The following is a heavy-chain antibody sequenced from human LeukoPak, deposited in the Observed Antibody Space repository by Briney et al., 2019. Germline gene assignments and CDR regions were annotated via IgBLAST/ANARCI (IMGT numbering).Heavy chain of an antibody. D-gene: IGHD2-8*01. V-gene: IGHV3-23*01. Sequence: GGSLRLSCAASGFTFSTFAMIWVRQPPGKGLEWVSSIFPSGGEIHYADSVRGRFTISRDNSKSTLSLQMNSLRAEDTAVYYCARSLIVLMVYPNPSPMDVWGNGTTVTVSS. CDR1: GFTFSTFA. J-gene: IGHJ6*03. CDR2: IFPSGGEI. CDR3: ARSLIVLMVYPNPSPMDV.